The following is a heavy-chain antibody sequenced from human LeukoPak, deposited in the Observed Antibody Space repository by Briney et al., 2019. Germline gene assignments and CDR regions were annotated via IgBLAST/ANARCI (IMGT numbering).Heavy chain of an antibody. Sequence: GRSLRLSCAASGFTFSSYGMHWVRQAPGKGLEWVAVISYDGSNKYYADSVKGRFTISRDNSKNTLYLKMNSLRAEDTAVYYCAKDGTSSGYYFDYWGQGTLVTVSS. CDR2: ISYDGSNK. V-gene: IGHV3-30*18. J-gene: IGHJ4*02. CDR3: AKDGTSSGYYFDY. D-gene: IGHD6-19*01. CDR1: GFTFSSYG.